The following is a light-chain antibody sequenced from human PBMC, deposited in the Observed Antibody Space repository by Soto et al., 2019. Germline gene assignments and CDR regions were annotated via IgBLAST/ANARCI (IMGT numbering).Light chain of an antibody. CDR3: QQRSNWPWT. CDR1: QSVNSNF. V-gene: IGKV3D-20*02. CDR2: GAS. Sequence: KQSPGTPTLSPGDRATISRRAIQSVNSNFLAWYQQKPGQAPRLLIYGASSRATGIPDTFSGGGSGTDVTLTISSLEPEEVAGYYCQQRSNWPWTFGQGTRLEI. J-gene: IGKJ5*01.